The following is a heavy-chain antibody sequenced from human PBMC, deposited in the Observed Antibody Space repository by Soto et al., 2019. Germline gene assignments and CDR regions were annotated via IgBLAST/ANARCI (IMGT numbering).Heavy chain of an antibody. D-gene: IGHD2-21*01. V-gene: IGHV4-34*01. CDR3: VRGGDLIVALDY. Sequence: LSLTCAVYGGSFSGYYWSWIRQPPGKGLEWIGEINHSGSTNYNPSLKSRVTISVDTSKNQFSLKLSSVTAADTAVYYCVRGGDLIVALDYWGQGTLATVSS. J-gene: IGHJ4*02. CDR1: GGSFSGYY. CDR2: INHSGST.